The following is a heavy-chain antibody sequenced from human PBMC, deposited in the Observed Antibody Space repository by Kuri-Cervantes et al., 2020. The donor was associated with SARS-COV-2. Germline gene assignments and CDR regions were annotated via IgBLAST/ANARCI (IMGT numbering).Heavy chain of an antibody. J-gene: IGHJ4*02. D-gene: IGHD1-26*01. CDR3: ARARSGSRSFDY. Sequence: GGSLRLSCAASGFTFSSYGMHWVRQAPGKGLEWVAFIRYDGSNKYYADSVKGRFTISRDNSKNTLYLQMNSLRAEDTAVYYCARARSGSRSFDYWGQGTLVTVSS. CDR2: IRYDGSNK. CDR1: GFTFSSYG. V-gene: IGHV3-30*02.